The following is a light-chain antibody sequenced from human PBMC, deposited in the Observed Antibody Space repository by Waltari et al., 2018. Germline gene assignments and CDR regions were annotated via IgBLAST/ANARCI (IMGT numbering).Light chain of an antibody. V-gene: IGLV2-14*03. CDR2: DVT. CDR1: SSDVGGYDY. J-gene: IGLJ1*01. CDR3: FSYTSSSTLV. Sequence: QSALTQPASVSGSPGQSITISCTGTSSDVGGYDYVSWYQQHPGKVPKLMIYDVTNRPAGVSNRFSGSKSGNTASLSISGLQAEDEADYFCFSYTSSSTLVFGTGTKVTVL.